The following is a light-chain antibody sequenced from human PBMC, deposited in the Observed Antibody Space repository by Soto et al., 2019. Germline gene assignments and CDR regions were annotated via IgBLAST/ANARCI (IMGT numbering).Light chain of an antibody. CDR1: NSNVGSNT. V-gene: IGLV1-44*01. Sequence: QSVLTQPPSASGTPGQRVTISCSGSNSNVGSNTVDWYQQLPGTAPKLLIYHNNQRPSGVPDRLSGSKSGTSASLAISGLQSEDEADYYCAAWDDSPNAVVFGGGTKQTVL. CDR2: HNN. CDR3: AAWDDSPNAVV. J-gene: IGLJ2*01.